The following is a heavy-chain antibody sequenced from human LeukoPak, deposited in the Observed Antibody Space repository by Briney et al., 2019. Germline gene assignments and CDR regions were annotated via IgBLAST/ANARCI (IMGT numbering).Heavy chain of an antibody. CDR2: ISYDGSNK. D-gene: IGHD2-2*01. V-gene: IGHV3-30*14. Sequence: GGSLRLSCAASGFTFSSYAMHWVRQAPGKGMEWGAVISYDGSNKYYADSVKGRFTISRDNSKNTLYLQMGSLRAEDMAVYYCARGDCSSTSCYGIFDYWGQGTLVTVSS. CDR1: GFTFSSYA. J-gene: IGHJ4*02. CDR3: ARGDCSSTSCYGIFDY.